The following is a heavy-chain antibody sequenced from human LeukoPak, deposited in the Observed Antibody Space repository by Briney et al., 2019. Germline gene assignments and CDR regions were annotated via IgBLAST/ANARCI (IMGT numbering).Heavy chain of an antibody. CDR2: IYYSGST. Sequence: SGTLSLTCAVSGGSISSSNWWSWVRQPPGKGLEWIGYIYYSGSTNYNPSLKSRVTISVDTSKNQFSLKLSSVTAADTAVYYCARINGMDVWGQGTTVTVSS. CDR1: GGSISSSNW. J-gene: IGHJ6*02. CDR3: ARINGMDV. V-gene: IGHV4-4*02.